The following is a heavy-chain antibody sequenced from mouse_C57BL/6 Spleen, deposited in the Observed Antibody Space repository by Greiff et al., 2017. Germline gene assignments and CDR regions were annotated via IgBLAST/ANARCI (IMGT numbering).Heavy chain of an antibody. Sequence: EVQLQESGPGLVKPSQSLSLTCSVTGYSITSGYYWNWIRQFPGNKLEWMGYISYDGSNNYNPSLKNRISITRDTSKNQFFLKLNSVTTEDTATYYCAAGYSNPFAYWGQGTLVTVSA. CDR2: ISYDGSN. CDR3: AAGYSNPFAY. V-gene: IGHV3-6*01. CDR1: GYSITSGYY. J-gene: IGHJ3*01. D-gene: IGHD2-5*01.